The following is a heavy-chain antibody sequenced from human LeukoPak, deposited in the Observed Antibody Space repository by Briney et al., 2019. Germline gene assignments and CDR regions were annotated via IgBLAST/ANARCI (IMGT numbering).Heavy chain of an antibody. CDR1: GFTFGSYW. V-gene: IGHV3-7*01. Sequence: GGSLRLSCAVSGFTFGSYWMSWVRQAPGKGLEWVANIKQDGSEKYYVDSVKGRFTISRDNAKNSLYLQMNSLRAEDTAVYYCARRLEWRAGNCFDYWGQGTLVTVSS. CDR3: ARRLEWRAGNCFDY. D-gene: IGHD3-3*01. CDR2: IKQDGSEK. J-gene: IGHJ4*02.